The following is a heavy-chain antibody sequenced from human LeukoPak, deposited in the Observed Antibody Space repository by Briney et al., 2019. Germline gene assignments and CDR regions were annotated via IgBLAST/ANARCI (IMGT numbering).Heavy chain of an antibody. CDR1: GYTFSSYG. J-gene: IGHJ4*02. V-gene: IGHV1-18*01. CDR2: IGAYNGNT. Sequence: ASVKVSCKASGYTFSSYGINWVRQAPGQGLEWMGWIGAYNGNTNYAQKLQGRVTMITDTSTSTAYMDLRSLRSDDTAVYYCARGGNYDFWSGPFGDYWGQGTLVTVSS. D-gene: IGHD3-3*01. CDR3: ARGGNYDFWSGPFGDY.